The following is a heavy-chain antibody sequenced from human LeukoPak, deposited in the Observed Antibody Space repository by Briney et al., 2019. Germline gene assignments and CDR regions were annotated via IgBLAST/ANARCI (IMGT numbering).Heavy chain of an antibody. CDR1: GGTFSSYA. V-gene: IGHV1-69*13. J-gene: IGHJ4*02. Sequence: SVNVSCKASGGTFSSYAISWVRPAPGQGLEWMGGIIPIFGTANYAQKFQGRVTITADESTSTAYMELSSLRSEDTAVYYCASAVEMATTADYWGQGTLVTVSS. CDR3: ASAVEMATTADY. D-gene: IGHD5-24*01. CDR2: IIPIFGTA.